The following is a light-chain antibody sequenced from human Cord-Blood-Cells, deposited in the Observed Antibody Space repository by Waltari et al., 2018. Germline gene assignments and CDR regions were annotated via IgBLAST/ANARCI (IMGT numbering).Light chain of an antibody. V-gene: IGLV3-1*01. J-gene: IGLJ2*01. CDR2: QDS. CDR1: TLGDPY. CDR3: QAWDSSTVV. Sequence: SYALTQPPSVSVSPGPPASLPSPADTLGDPYACGYRQTPGQSPVLVIYQDSKRPSGIPERFSGSNSGNTATLTISGTQAMDEADYYCQAWDSSTVVFGGGTKLTVL.